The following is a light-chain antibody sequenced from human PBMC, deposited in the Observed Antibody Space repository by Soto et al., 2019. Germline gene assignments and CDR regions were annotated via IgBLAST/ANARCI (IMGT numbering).Light chain of an antibody. V-gene: IGLV3-21*04. CDR1: NIGGKS. Sequence: SYELTEPPSVSVAPGEPASISCRGDNIGGKSVHWYQHKPGEAPVLVIYFDSDRPSGIPERLSGSNSGNTATLTISRVEAGDEADYYCHVWDSLTDDWVFGVGTQLTVL. J-gene: IGLJ3*02. CDR2: FDS. CDR3: HVWDSLTDDWV.